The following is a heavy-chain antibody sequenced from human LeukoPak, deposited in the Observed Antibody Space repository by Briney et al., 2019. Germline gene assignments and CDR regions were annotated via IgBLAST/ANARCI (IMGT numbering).Heavy chain of an antibody. CDR2: IRGGGET. CDR3: AKANWVSNADAVW. D-gene: IGHD1-1*01. J-gene: IGHJ4*02. Sequence: PGGSLRLSCAASGFSFSTYAMSWVRQAPARGPEGVSIIRGGGETFYPDSVKGRFTLSRDDSRNPMYLQMNNLRVDDTAIYYCAKANWVSNADAVWWGQGTQVTVSS. V-gene: IGHV3-23*01. CDR1: GFSFSTYA.